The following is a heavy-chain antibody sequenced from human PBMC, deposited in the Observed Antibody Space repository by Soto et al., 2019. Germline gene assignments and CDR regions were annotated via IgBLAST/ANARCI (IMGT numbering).Heavy chain of an antibody. CDR1: GGSISTSSYY. CDR2: VFYSGRT. Sequence: QLQLQESGPGLVKPSETLSLTCTVSGGSISTSSYYWGWILQPPGKGLEWIGSVFYSGRTYYNPSLKSRVTISVDTSTNQFSLKLSSVTAADTAVYYCASLRGPFYAVVDYWGQGTLVTVSS. D-gene: IGHD3-10*01. CDR3: ASLRGPFYAVVDY. J-gene: IGHJ4*02. V-gene: IGHV4-39*01.